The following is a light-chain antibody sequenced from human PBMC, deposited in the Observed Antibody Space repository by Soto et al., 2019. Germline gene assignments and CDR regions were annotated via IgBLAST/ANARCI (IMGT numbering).Light chain of an antibody. CDR3: TSYTTSSTYV. V-gene: IGLV2-14*01. CDR1: SSDVGNYIY. Sequence: SVLTQPPSVSGSTAQWMTISCTGTSSDVGNYIYVFWFQQHPGKAPKLIISEVSNRPSGVSSRFSGSKSGNTAPLTISGLQAEDEAHYYCTSYTTSSTYVFGTGTKVTVL. CDR2: EVS. J-gene: IGLJ1*01.